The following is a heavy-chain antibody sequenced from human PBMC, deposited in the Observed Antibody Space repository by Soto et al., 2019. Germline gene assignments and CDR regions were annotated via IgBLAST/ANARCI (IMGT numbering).Heavy chain of an antibody. CDR1: GYSFTSYW. CDR2: IYPGDSDT. D-gene: IGHD2-2*02. J-gene: IGHJ5*02. CDR3: ARWGDIVLVPAAIRGDNWFDP. Sequence: PGESLKISCKGSGYSFTSYWIGWVRQMPGKGLEWMGIIYPGDSDTRYSPSFQGQVTISADKSISTAYLQWSSLKASDTAMYYCARWGDIVLVPAAIRGDNWFDPWGQGTLVTVS. V-gene: IGHV5-51*01.